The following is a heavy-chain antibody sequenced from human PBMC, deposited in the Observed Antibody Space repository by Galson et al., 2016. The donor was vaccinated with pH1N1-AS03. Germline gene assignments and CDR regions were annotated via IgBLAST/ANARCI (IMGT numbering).Heavy chain of an antibody. CDR3: VVDWGPSGFAL. J-gene: IGHJ5*02. CDR1: GVSSDSQY. D-gene: IGHD3-9*01. CDR2: IYYSGRT. Sequence: SETLSLTCSVSGVSSDSQYWSWLRQSPGKGLEWIGYIYYSGRTDYNPSFESRVTMSEDTSKKQFSVKLTSVTAADTAVYYCVVDWGPSGFALWGQGTLVTVSS. V-gene: IGHV4-59*11.